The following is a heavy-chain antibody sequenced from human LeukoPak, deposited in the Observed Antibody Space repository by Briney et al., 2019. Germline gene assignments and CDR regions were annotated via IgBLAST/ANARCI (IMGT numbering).Heavy chain of an antibody. V-gene: IGHV3-23*01. Sequence: PGGSLRLSCAASGFTFSSYAMSWVRQAPGKGLEWVSAISGSGGSTYYADSVKGRFTISRDNSKNTLYLQMNSLRAEDTAVYYCAKGVVAVAGTVLSYFDYWGQGTLVTVSS. CDR2: ISGSGGST. CDR1: GFTFSSYA. CDR3: AKGVVAVAGTVLSYFDY. D-gene: IGHD6-19*01. J-gene: IGHJ4*02.